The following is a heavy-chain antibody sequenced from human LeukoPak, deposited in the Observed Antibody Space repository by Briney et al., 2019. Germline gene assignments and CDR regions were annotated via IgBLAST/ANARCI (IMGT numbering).Heavy chain of an antibody. CDR1: GGSFSGYY. CDR2: INHSGST. D-gene: IGHD3/OR15-3a*01. CDR3: ARAGNFWTGYYYYIDV. J-gene: IGHJ6*03. V-gene: IGHV4-34*01. Sequence: SETLSLTCAVYGGSFSGYYWSWIRQPPGTGLEWIGEINHSGSTNYNPSLKSRVTISVDTSKNQFSLKLSSVTAADTAVYYCARAGNFWTGYYYYIDVWGKGTTVTVSS.